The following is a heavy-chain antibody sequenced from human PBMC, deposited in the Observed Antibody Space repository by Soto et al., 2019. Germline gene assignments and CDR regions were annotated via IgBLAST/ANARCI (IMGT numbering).Heavy chain of an antibody. J-gene: IGHJ4*02. CDR1: GISFDDYA. CDR3: AHGYYGGYDLSYCYY. CDR2: TSGSGDNT. D-gene: IGHD5-12*01. Sequence: EVHLLESVGGLVQPGGSLRLSCAASGISFDDYAMTLVRQAAGKGLEWVSATSGSGDNTYYADSVKGRFTMSRDNSKNTLSLQLNSLRAEDTAVYYCAHGYYGGYDLSYCYYWFKGTLGTVSS. V-gene: IGHV3-23*01.